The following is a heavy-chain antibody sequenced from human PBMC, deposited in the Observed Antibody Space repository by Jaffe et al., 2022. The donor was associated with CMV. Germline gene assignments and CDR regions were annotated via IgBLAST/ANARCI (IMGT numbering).Heavy chain of an antibody. CDR2: IYYSGST. CDR1: GGSISSYY. CDR3: AREGGGDYYYYYYMDV. Sequence: QVQLQESGPGLVKPSETLSLTCTVSGGSISSYYWSWIRQPPGKGLEWIGYIYYSGSTNYNPSLKSRVTISVDTSKNQFSLKLSSVTAADTAVYYCAREGGGDYYYYYYMDVWGKGTTVTVSS. J-gene: IGHJ6*03. V-gene: IGHV4-59*01. D-gene: IGHD2-21*02.